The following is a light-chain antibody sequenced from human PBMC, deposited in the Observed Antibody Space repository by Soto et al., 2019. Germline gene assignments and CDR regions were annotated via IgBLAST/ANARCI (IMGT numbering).Light chain of an antibody. CDR2: DVT. V-gene: IGLV2-14*01. CDR1: SSDLGDYNY. CDR3: SSYTSTNTLV. Sequence: QSALTQPASVSGSPGQSITISCTGTSSDLGDYNYVSWYQLHPGEAPKLMIYDVTNRPSGVSNRFSGSKSGNTASLTISGPQAEDETDYYCSSYTSTNTLVFGTGTKVTVL. J-gene: IGLJ1*01.